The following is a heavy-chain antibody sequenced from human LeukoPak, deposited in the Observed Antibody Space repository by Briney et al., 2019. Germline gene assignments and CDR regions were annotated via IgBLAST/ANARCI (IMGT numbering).Heavy chain of an antibody. V-gene: IGHV1-18*01. Sequence: ASVKVSCKASGYTFTDYGVSWVRQAPGQGLEWMGWISTSKGNTIHAQKFQGRVTMTEDTSTDTAYMELSSLRAEDTAVYYCAGQGSGSYYNGPRDYYYYYGMDVWGQGTTVTVSS. CDR1: GYTFTDYG. CDR2: ISTSKGNT. D-gene: IGHD3-10*01. CDR3: AGQGSGSYYNGPRDYYYYYGMDV. J-gene: IGHJ6*02.